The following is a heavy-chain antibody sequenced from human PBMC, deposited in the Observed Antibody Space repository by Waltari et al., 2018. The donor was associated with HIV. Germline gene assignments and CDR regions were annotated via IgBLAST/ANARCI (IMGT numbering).Heavy chain of an antibody. J-gene: IGHJ4*02. Sequence: QVQLQESGPGLVKPSETLSLNCAVSGYSISSGSDWGWIRQPPVKGLEWIGRIYHSGSTYYNPALKSGVTISVDTSKNQFSLKLSSVTAADTAVYYCARGDAQYYYGSAVFDYWGQGTLVTVSS. V-gene: IGHV4-38-2*01. CDR2: IYHSGST. D-gene: IGHD3-10*01. CDR3: ARGDAQYYYGSAVFDY. CDR1: GYSISSGSD.